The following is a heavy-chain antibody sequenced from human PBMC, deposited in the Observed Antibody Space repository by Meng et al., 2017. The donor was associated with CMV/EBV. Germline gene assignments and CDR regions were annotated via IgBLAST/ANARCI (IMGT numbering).Heavy chain of an antibody. Sequence: VSVKVSCKASGYTFTSYYMHWVRQAPGQGLEWMGIINPSGGSTSYAQKFQGRVTMTRDTSTSTVYMELSSLRSEDTAVYYCARAGGYDFWSGKPKYGMDVWGQGTTVTVSS. J-gene: IGHJ6*02. D-gene: IGHD3-3*01. V-gene: IGHV1-46*01. CDR2: INPSGGST. CDR1: GYTFTSYY. CDR3: ARAGGYDFWSGKPKYGMDV.